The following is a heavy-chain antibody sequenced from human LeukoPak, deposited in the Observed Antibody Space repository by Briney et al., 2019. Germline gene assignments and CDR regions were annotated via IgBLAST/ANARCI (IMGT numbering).Heavy chain of an antibody. D-gene: IGHD5-12*01. V-gene: IGHV4-31*03. Sequence: SQTLSLTCTVSGGSISSGGYYWSWTRQHPGKGLEWIGYIYYSGSTYYNPSLKSRVTISVDTSKNQFSLKLSSVTAADTAVYYCARGETYSGYDSRYYYYGMDVWGQGTTVTVSS. CDR1: GGSISSGGYY. CDR3: ARGETYSGYDSRYYYYGMDV. J-gene: IGHJ6*02. CDR2: IYYSGST.